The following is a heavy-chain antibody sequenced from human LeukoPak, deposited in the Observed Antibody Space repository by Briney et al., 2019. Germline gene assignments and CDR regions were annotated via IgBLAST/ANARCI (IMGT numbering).Heavy chain of an antibody. Sequence: SETLSLTCAVYGGSFSGYYWSWIRQPPGKGLEWIGEINHSGSTNYNPSLKSRVTMSVDTSKNQFSLKLSSVTAADTAVYYCASTGVTYYDFWSGYPYAIFDYWGQGTLVTVSS. CDR2: INHSGST. J-gene: IGHJ4*02. CDR1: GGSFSGYY. D-gene: IGHD3-3*01. V-gene: IGHV4-34*01. CDR3: ASTGVTYYDFWSGYPYAIFDY.